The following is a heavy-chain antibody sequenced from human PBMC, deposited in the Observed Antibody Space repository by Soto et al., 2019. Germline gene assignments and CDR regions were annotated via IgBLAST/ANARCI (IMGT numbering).Heavy chain of an antibody. CDR1: GFTFSSYS. V-gene: IGHV3-21*01. D-gene: IGHD3-22*01. CDR3: ARDRDYDSSGYYNQRSGMDV. Sequence: EVQLVESGGGLVKPGGSLRLSCAASGFTFSSYSMNWVRQAPGKGLEWVSSISSSGSYIYYADSVKGQFTISRDNDKNSLYLQMNSLRAEDTAVYYCARDRDYDSSGYYNQRSGMDVWGQGTTVTVSS. J-gene: IGHJ6*02. CDR2: ISSSGSYI.